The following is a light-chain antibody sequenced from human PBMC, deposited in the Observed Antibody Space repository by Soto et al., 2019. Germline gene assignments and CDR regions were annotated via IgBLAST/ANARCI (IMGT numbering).Light chain of an antibody. Sequence: DIQMTQSPSPLSAAVGDRVTITCLASQSFSTWLAWYQQKPGKAPKLLIYDASSLESGVPSRFSGSGSGTECTLTIGSLQPDDVASYYCQQYNSYSRTLGQGTKVDNK. CDR2: DAS. CDR1: QSFSTW. J-gene: IGKJ1*01. V-gene: IGKV1-5*01. CDR3: QQYNSYSRT.